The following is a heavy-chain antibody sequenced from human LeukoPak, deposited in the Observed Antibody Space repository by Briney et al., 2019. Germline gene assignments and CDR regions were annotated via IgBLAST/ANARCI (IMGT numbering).Heavy chain of an antibody. Sequence: SETLSLTCTVSGGSISSYYWSWIRQPPGKGMEWIGYIYYIGSTNYNPSLKSRVTISVDTSKNQFSLKLSSVTAADTAVYYCASLDTAMIKGFDYWGQGTLVTVSS. CDR1: GGSISSYY. J-gene: IGHJ4*02. D-gene: IGHD5-18*01. V-gene: IGHV4-59*08. CDR2: IYYIGST. CDR3: ASLDTAMIKGFDY.